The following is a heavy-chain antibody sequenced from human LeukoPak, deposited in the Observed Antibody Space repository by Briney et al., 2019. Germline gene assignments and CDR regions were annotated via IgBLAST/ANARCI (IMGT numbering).Heavy chain of an antibody. CDR1: GGSLSSSSYY. D-gene: IGHD2-2*01. Sequence: PSETLSLTCTVSGGSLSSSSYYWGWIRQPPGKGLEWLGSIYYGGSTYYNPSLKGRVTISVDTSKNQFSLKLSSVTAADTAVYYCAIRGAVVPAAIIAFDIWGQGTMVTVSS. CDR3: AIRGAVVPAAIIAFDI. V-gene: IGHV4-39*01. J-gene: IGHJ3*02. CDR2: IYYGGST.